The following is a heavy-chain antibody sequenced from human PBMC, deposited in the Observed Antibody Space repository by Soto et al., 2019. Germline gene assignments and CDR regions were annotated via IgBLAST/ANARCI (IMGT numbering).Heavy chain of an antibody. Sequence: QLQLQESGSGLVKPSQTLSLTCAVSGGSISSGGYSWSWIRQPPGKGLEWIGYIYHSGSTYYNPSLKSRVTLSVDRSKNQFSLELSSVTAADTAVYYCARGGVDYYDSSGYYFSPYYFDSWGQGTLVTVSS. D-gene: IGHD3-22*01. CDR3: ARGGVDYYDSSGYYFSPYYFDS. CDR1: GGSISSGGYS. V-gene: IGHV4-30-2*01. CDR2: IYHSGST. J-gene: IGHJ4*02.